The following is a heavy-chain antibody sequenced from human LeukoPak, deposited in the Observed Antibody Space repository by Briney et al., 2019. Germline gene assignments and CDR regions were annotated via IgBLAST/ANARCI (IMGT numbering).Heavy chain of an antibody. V-gene: IGHV4-34*01. CDR2: INHSGST. J-gene: IGHJ6*03. CDR3: ARGTRRWLQLNYYYYNMDV. Sequence: SETLSLTCAVYGGSFSGYYWSWIRQPPGKGLEWIGEINHSGSTNYNPSLKSRVTISVDTSKNQFSLRLSSVTAADTAVYYCARGTRRWLQLNYYYYNMDVWGKGTTVTVSS. D-gene: IGHD5-24*01. CDR1: GGSFSGYY.